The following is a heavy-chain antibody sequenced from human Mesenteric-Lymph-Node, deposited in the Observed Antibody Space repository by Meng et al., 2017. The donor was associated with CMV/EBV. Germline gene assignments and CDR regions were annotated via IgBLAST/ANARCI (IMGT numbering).Heavy chain of an antibody. CDR2: INHSGST. J-gene: IGHJ4*02. V-gene: IGHV4-34*01. Sequence: VQLHQWGAGLLKPSETLSVTCAVYGGSFSGYYWNWIRQSPEKGLEWIEEINHSGSTTYNPSFTSRIIISVDTSTNQISLNMSSVTAADTAVYYCARGSSYDILTGYFDYWGQGALVTVFS. CDR3: ARGSSYDILTGYFDY. CDR1: GGSFSGYY. D-gene: IGHD3-9*01.